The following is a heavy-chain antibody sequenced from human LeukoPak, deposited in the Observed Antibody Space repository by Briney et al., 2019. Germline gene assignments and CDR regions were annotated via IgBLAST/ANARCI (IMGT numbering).Heavy chain of an antibody. D-gene: IGHD2-2*01. V-gene: IGHV4-34*01. Sequence: SETLSLTCAVYGGSLSSYYWSWIRQPPGKGLEWIGEINHSGSTNYNPSLKSRVTISVHTSKNQFSLKLSSVTAADTAVYYCARPGCSSTSCAWFDPWGQGTLVTVSS. J-gene: IGHJ5*02. CDR1: GGSLSSYY. CDR2: INHSGST. CDR3: ARPGCSSTSCAWFDP.